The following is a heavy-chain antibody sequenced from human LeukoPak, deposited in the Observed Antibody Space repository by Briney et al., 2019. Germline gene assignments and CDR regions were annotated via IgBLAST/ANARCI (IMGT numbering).Heavy chain of an antibody. CDR2: ISGSGGST. J-gene: IGHJ5*02. CDR3: AKGYIAAAEGNWFDP. CDR1: GFTFSSYA. Sequence: PGGSLRLSCAASGFTFSSYAMSWVRQAPGKGLEWVSAISGSGGSTYYADSVKGRFTISRDNSKNTLYLQMNSLRAEDTAIYYCAKGYIAAAEGNWFDPWGQGTLVTVSS. V-gene: IGHV3-23*01. D-gene: IGHD6-13*01.